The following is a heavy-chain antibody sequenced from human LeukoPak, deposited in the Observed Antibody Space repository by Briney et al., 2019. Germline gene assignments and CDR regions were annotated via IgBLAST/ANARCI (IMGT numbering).Heavy chain of an antibody. J-gene: IGHJ5*02. CDR2: ISSSSTI. Sequence: GGSLGLSCAASGFTFSSYSMNWVRQAPGKGLEWVSYISSSSTIYYADSVKGRFTISRDNAKNSLYLQMNSLRAEDTAVYYCARDAAYCSSTSCYFYVSWFDPWGQGTLVTVSS. CDR1: GFTFSSYS. CDR3: ARDAAYCSSTSCYFYVSWFDP. D-gene: IGHD2-2*01. V-gene: IGHV3-48*01.